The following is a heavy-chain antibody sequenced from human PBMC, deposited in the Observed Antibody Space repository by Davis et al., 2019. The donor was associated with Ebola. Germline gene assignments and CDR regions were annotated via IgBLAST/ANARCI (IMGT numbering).Heavy chain of an antibody. CDR1: GFTFSNYD. J-gene: IGHJ6*02. D-gene: IGHD5-18*01. Sequence: GESLKISCAASGFTFSNYDMHCVRQATGKGLEWVSAIGTAGDTYYPGSVKGRFTISRENAKNSLYLQMDSLRAEATAVYYCARDGAPPYSYGYYYYYGMDVWGQGTTVTVSS. V-gene: IGHV3-13*01. CDR3: ARDGAPPYSYGYYYYYGMDV. CDR2: IGTAGDT.